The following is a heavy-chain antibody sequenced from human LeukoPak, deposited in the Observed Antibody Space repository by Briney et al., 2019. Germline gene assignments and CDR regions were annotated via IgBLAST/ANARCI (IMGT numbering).Heavy chain of an antibody. CDR3: AKFSPYGGNSY. D-gene: IGHD4-23*01. Sequence: PGGSLRLSCAASGFTVSSNYMSWVRQAPGKGLEWVSIIYSGGSTSYADSVKGRFTISRDNSKNTLYLQMNSLKVEDTALYYCAKFSPYGGNSYWGQGTLVAVSS. CDR1: GFTVSSNY. J-gene: IGHJ4*02. CDR2: IYSGGST. V-gene: IGHV3-53*01.